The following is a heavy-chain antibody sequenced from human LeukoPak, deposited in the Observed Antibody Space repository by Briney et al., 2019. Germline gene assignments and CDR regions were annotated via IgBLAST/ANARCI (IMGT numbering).Heavy chain of an antibody. V-gene: IGHV1-18*01. CDR2: ISGYNGKT. Sequence: ASVKVSCKASGYTFNTYGITWVRQAPGQGLEWMGWISGYNGKTKYAQKLQDRVTMTTDTSTTTAYMELRSLRSEDTAVYYCASVPNYGSGSDPGGPLNHYYYYMDVWGKGTTVTISS. J-gene: IGHJ6*03. CDR1: GYTFNTYG. D-gene: IGHD3-10*01. CDR3: ASVPNYGSGSDPGGPLNHYYYYMDV.